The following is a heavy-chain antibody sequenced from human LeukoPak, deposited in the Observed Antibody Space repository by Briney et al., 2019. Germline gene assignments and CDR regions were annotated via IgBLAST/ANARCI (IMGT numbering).Heavy chain of an antibody. D-gene: IGHD2-15*01. J-gene: IGHJ6*03. CDR3: ARQIVVVVAATGSSYYYYYMDV. CDR2: IYYSGST. V-gene: IGHV4-59*01. Sequence: SETLSLTCAVYGGSFSGYYWSWIRQPPGKGLEWIGYIYYSGSTNYNPSLKSRVTISVDTSKNQFSLKLSSVTAADTAVYYCARQIVVVVAATGSSYYYYYMDVWGKGTTVTVSS. CDR1: GGSFSGYY.